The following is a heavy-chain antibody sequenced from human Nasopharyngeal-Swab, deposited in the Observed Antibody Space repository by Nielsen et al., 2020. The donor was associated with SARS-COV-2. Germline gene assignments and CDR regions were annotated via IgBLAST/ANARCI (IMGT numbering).Heavy chain of an antibody. CDR1: GFTFRAFA. J-gene: IGHJ3*02. Sequence: GESLKISCAASGFTFRAFAMSWFRRAPGKGLEWVSVVSGSGGNTYYADSVKGRFTISRDNSKNTLYLQMNSLRAEDTAVYYCARVLGGSYYAAFDIWGQGTMVTVSS. D-gene: IGHD1-26*01. CDR2: VSGSGGNT. V-gene: IGHV3-23*01. CDR3: ARVLGGSYYAAFDI.